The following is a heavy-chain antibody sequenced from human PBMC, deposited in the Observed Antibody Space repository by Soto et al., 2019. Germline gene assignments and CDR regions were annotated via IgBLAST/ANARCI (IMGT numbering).Heavy chain of an antibody. D-gene: IGHD6-13*01. V-gene: IGHV1-2*04. Sequence: ASVKVSCKASGYTFTGYYMHWVRQAPGQGLEWMGWINPNSGGTNYAQKFQGWVTMTRDTSISTAYMELSRLRSDDTAVYYCARDLAAGTDLYYFDYWGQGTLVTVSS. CDR2: INPNSGGT. J-gene: IGHJ4*02. CDR3: ARDLAAGTDLYYFDY. CDR1: GYTFTGYY.